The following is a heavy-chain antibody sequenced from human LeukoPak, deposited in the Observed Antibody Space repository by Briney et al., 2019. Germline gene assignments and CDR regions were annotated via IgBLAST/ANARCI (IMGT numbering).Heavy chain of an antibody. CDR2: IYYSAST. CDR1: GGSLSSYY. Sequence: SETLSLTCTVSGGSLSSYYRSWSRQPPGKGLGWIGYIYYSASTNYNPSLTSRVTISVDTSKNQFSLKLSSVTAADTAVYYCARQGRRWQQLVLHMDVWGKGTTVTISS. CDR3: ARQGRRWQQLVLHMDV. V-gene: IGHV4-59*08. D-gene: IGHD6-13*01. J-gene: IGHJ6*03.